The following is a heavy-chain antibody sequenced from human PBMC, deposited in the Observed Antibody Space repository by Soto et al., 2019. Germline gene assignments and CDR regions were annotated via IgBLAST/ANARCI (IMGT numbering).Heavy chain of an antibody. CDR3: ARNSYDRSGFYLHIFDY. J-gene: IGHJ4*02. D-gene: IGHD3-22*01. Sequence: QGQLLQSGDEVTKPGASVKVSCKASGFKFTHYGISWVRQAPGQGLEWVGWIRTYNDKTDNAQKFQGRVTMTTDTSRRTAYMELRSLGSDDTAVYFCARNSYDRSGFYLHIFDYWGQGTLVAVSS. CDR1: GFKFTHYG. CDR2: IRTYNDKT. V-gene: IGHV1-18*01.